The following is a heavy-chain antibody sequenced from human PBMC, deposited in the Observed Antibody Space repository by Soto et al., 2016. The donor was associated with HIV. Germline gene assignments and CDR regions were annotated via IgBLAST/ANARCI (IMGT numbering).Heavy chain of an antibody. CDR3: AKDLRMTMVQGFIDALDF. J-gene: IGHJ3*01. Sequence: EVNLLESGGGLVQPGGSLRLSCGASGFTFGNYAMSWVRQAPGKGLEWVSGISDSGSNTYYADSVKGRFTISGDNSKNTLYLHMNSLRAEDTAVYYCAKDLRMTMVQGFIDALDFWGQGTMVTVSS. D-gene: IGHD3-10*01. CDR1: GFTFGNYA. V-gene: IGHV3-23*01. CDR2: ISDSGSNT.